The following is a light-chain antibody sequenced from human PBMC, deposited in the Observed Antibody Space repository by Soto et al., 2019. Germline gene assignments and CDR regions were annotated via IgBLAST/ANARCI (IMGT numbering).Light chain of an antibody. V-gene: IGLV1-44*01. CDR1: SSNIGSNS. CDR2: GTN. J-gene: IGLJ1*01. CDR3: AAWEDSLNGYV. Sequence: QSVLTQPPSASGTPGQRLTISCSGSSSNIGSNSLNWYQQLPGTAPKLLIYGTNHRPSGVPDRFSGSKSGTSASLAISGRQSEDEADYYCAAWEDSLNGYVFGTGTKVTVL.